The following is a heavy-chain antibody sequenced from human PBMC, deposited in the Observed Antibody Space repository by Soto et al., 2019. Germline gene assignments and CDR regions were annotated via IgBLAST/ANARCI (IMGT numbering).Heavy chain of an antibody. V-gene: IGHV4-39*01. CDR3: ATTYFFGSGSGY. CDR1: GGSISSSSYY. D-gene: IGHD3-10*01. J-gene: IGHJ4*02. Sequence: QLQLQESGPGLVKPSETLSLTCTVSGGSISSSSYYWGWIRQPPGKGLEWIGSIYYSGSTYYNPSLKSIVTISVDTSKNQFSLKLTSVTAADTAVYYCATTYFFGSGSGYWGQGTLVTVSS. CDR2: IYYSGST.